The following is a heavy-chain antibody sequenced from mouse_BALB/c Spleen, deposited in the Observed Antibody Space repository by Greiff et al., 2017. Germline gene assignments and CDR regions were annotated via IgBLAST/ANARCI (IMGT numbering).Heavy chain of an antibody. D-gene: IGHD2-14*01. Sequence: VKLQESGAELMKPGASVKISCTATGYTFSSYWIEWVKQWPGHGLEWIGEILPGSGSTNYNEKFKGKATFTADTSSKTAYMQLSSLTSEDSAVYYCARGWRYRDDDAMDYWGQGTSVTVSS. CDR1: GYTFSSYW. V-gene: IGHV1-9*01. CDR3: ARGWRYRDDDAMDY. J-gene: IGHJ4*01. CDR2: ILPGSGST.